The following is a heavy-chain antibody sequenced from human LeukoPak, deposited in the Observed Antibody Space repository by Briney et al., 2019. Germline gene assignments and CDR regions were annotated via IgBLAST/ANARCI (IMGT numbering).Heavy chain of an antibody. CDR2: ISSSSSTI. V-gene: IGHV3-48*04. J-gene: IGHJ4*02. CDR1: GFTFSRYW. Sequence: GGSLRLSCAASGFTFSRYWMHWVRQAPGKGLEWVSYISSSSSTISYADSVKGRFTISRDNAKNSLYLQLNSLRAEDTALYYCAILRGWGQGTLVTVSS. CDR3: AILRG.